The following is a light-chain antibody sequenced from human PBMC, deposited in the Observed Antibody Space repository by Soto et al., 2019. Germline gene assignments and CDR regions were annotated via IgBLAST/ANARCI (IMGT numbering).Light chain of an antibody. CDR2: YDS. Sequence: SYELTQPPSVSVAPGETARITCGGKNIGSESVHWYQQKPGQAPVLIIYYDSDRPSGIPERFSGSNSGSTATLTISSVEAGDEADYYCQVWDSGTDHVVFGGGTKLTVL. CDR3: QVWDSGTDHVV. CDR1: NIGSES. V-gene: IGLV3-21*04. J-gene: IGLJ2*01.